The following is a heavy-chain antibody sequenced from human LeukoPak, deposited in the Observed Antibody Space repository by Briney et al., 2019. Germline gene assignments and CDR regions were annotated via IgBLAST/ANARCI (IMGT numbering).Heavy chain of an antibody. Sequence: GRSLRLSCAASGFTFSSYAMRWVRQAPGKGLEWVAVISYDGSNKYYADSVKGRFTISRDNSKNTLYLQMNSLRAEDTAVYYCAKIGIGANMDYWGQGTLVTVSS. CDR3: AKIGIGANMDY. D-gene: IGHD2/OR15-2a*01. J-gene: IGHJ4*02. CDR1: GFTFSSYA. V-gene: IGHV3-30-3*02. CDR2: ISYDGSNK.